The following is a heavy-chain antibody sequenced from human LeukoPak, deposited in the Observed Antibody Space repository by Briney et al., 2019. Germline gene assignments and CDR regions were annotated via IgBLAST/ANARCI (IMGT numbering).Heavy chain of an antibody. Sequence: SETLSLTCTVSGGSISSYYWSWIRQPAGKGLEWIGRIYTSGSTNYNPSLKSRVTMSVDTSKNQFSLKLSSVTAADTAVYYCARDKSSSPHYYYYYMDVWGKGTTVTVSS. CDR1: GGSISSYY. J-gene: IGHJ6*03. CDR2: IYTSGST. V-gene: IGHV4-4*07. CDR3: ARDKSSSPHYYYYYMDV. D-gene: IGHD6-13*01.